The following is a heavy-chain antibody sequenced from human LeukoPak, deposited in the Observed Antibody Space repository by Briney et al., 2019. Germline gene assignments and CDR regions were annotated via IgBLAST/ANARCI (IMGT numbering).Heavy chain of an antibody. CDR3: ARVQAGKWDFDF. D-gene: IGHD2-8*01. J-gene: IGHJ4*02. CDR1: GFAFNTYS. V-gene: IGHV3-48*01. Sequence: PGGSLRLSCAASGFAFNTYSMNWVRQAPGKGLQWVSYIRSDSTIINYAESVKGRCTISRDNAKNSLYLQMNSLRAEDTAVYFCARVQAGKWDFDFWGQGTLVTVSS. CDR2: IRSDSTII.